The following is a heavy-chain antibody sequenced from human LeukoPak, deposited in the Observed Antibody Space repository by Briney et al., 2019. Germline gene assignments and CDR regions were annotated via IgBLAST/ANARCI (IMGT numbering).Heavy chain of an antibody. J-gene: IGHJ6*03. CDR1: GYTFTGYY. CDR3: ARVSYYGSGSYPPSIYRYYMDV. V-gene: IGHV1-2*02. CDR2: INPNSGGT. D-gene: IGHD3-10*01. Sequence: ASVKVSCKASGYTFTGYYMHWVRQAPGQGLEWMGWINPNSGGTNYAQKFQGRVTMTRDTSISTAYMELSRLRSDDTAVYYCARVSYYGSGSYPPSIYRYYMDVWGKGTTVTISS.